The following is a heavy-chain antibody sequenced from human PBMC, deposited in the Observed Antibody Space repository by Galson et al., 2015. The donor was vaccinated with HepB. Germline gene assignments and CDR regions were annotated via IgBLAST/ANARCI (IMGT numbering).Heavy chain of an antibody. Sequence: QSGAEVKKPGESLKISCKGSGYSFTSYWIGWVRQMPGKGLKWMGIIYPGDSDTRYSPSFQGQVTISADKSISTAYLQWSSLKASDTAMYYCARASPATVFYYYYGMDVWGQGTTVTVSS. J-gene: IGHJ6*02. CDR2: IYPGDSDT. CDR1: GYSFTSYW. V-gene: IGHV5-51*01. CDR3: ARASPATVFYYYYGMDV. D-gene: IGHD4-17*01.